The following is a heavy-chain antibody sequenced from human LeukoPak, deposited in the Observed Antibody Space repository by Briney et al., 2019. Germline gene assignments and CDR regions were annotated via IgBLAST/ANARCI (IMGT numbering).Heavy chain of an antibody. D-gene: IGHD6-19*01. J-gene: IGHJ4*02. Sequence: GGSLRLSCAASGFTFNSYWMTWVRQAPGKGLEWVADIKQDGSDKYYAGSVKGRFTISRDNAKNSLYLQMNSLRAEDTAVYFCARYNSAWKTDDYWGRGTPVTVSS. CDR3: ARYNSAWKTDDY. CDR2: IKQDGSDK. V-gene: IGHV3-7*03. CDR1: GFTFNSYW.